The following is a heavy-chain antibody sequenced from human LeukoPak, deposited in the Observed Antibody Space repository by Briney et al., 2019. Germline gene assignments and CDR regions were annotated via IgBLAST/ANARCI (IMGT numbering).Heavy chain of an antibody. D-gene: IGHD6-19*01. CDR2: ISGSGGST. CDR3: AKFTGAIAVAAYFDY. Sequence: GGSLRLSCAASGFTFSSYAMSWVRQAPGKGLECVSAISGSGGSTYYADSVKGRFTISRDNSKNTLYLQMNSLRAEDTAVYYCAKFTGAIAVAAYFDYWGQGTLVTVSS. CDR1: GFTFSSYA. V-gene: IGHV3-23*01. J-gene: IGHJ4*02.